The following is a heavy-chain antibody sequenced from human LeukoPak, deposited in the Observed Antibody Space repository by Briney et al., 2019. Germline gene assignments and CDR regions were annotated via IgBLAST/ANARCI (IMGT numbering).Heavy chain of an antibody. V-gene: IGHV4-39*01. J-gene: IGHJ4*02. CDR3: ARQSGSYWY. D-gene: IGHD1-26*01. CDR2: IYYSGST. CDR1: GGSISSSSYY. Sequence: SETLSLTCTVSGGSISSSSYYWGWIRQPPGKGLEWIGNIYYSGSTFYNPSLKSRLTISVDTSKNQFSLKLSSLTAAGTAVYYCARQSGSYWYWGQGTLVTVSS.